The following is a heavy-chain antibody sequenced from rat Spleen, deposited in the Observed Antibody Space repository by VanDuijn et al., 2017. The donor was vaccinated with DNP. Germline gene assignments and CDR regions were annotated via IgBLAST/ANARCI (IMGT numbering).Heavy chain of an antibody. J-gene: IGHJ3*01. D-gene: IGHD1-1*01. Sequence: EVQLVESGGGLVQPGRSLKLSCAASGFTFSDYNMAWVRQVPKKGLEWVASIIYDGSRTYFRDSVKGRFSISRDNAKNSLYLQMDSLRSEDTATYYCTTRDYFTGPYNSFPYWGQGTLVTVSS. CDR2: IIYDGSRT. CDR3: TTRDYFTGPYNSFPY. CDR1: GFTFSDYN. V-gene: IGHV5-7*01.